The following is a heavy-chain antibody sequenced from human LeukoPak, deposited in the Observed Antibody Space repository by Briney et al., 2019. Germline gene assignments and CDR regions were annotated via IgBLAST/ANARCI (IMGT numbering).Heavy chain of an antibody. CDR1: GFTFTEYW. D-gene: IGHD4-11*01. CDR3: AKGRRDGLQSPNWFDP. J-gene: IGHJ5*02. Sequence: GESLKISCKGSGFTFTEYWISWVRQMPGKGLEWMGIIYAGGSDTLYSPSFQGQVTISVDRSISTVYLQWSSLKASDTGVYYCAKGRRDGLQSPNWFDPWGQGTLVTVSS. CDR2: IYAGGSDT. V-gene: IGHV5-51*01.